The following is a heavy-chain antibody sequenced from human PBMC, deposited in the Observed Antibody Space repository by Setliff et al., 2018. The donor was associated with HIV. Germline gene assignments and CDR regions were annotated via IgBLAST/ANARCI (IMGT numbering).Heavy chain of an antibody. CDR1: GYTLAALS. CDR2: FDPEDGER. CDR3: TTDPGRRITFGGVIVNPDY. D-gene: IGHD3-16*02. Sequence: ASVKVSCKVFGYTLAALSIHWVRQAPGKGLEWMGGFDPEDGERINAEKFQGRVTMTADTSTDTAYMALSSLTSEDTAVYYCTTDPGRRITFGGVIVNPDYWGQGTLVTVSS. V-gene: IGHV1-24*01. J-gene: IGHJ4*02.